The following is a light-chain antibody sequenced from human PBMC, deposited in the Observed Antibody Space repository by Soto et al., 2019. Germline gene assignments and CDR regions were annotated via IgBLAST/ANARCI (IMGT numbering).Light chain of an antibody. Sequence: DIQMTQSPPSVSASVGDRVTITCRASQSITKYLFWYQQRPGEAPKVLISAASNLQSGVPPRFSGSGSGTDFTLTINSLQPEDSATYYCQQAQSVPITFGQGTRLEIK. CDR2: AAS. CDR1: QSITKY. V-gene: IGKV1-12*01. CDR3: QQAQSVPIT. J-gene: IGKJ5*01.